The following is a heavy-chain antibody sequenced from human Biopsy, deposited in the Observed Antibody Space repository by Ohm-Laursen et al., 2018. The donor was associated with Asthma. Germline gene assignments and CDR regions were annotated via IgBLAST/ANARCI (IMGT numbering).Heavy chain of an antibody. J-gene: IGHJ3*01. Sequence: SVKVSCKASGYNFISFAIHWVRQAPGQRLEWMGWINAGDGNTKYSQKFQGRVTITRDTSASTAYMDLRSLRSEDTAMYYCARTYYDFLTGQVNDAFALRGQGTMVTVSS. CDR2: INAGDGNT. CDR3: ARTYYDFLTGQVNDAFAL. V-gene: IGHV1-3*01. CDR1: GYNFISFA. D-gene: IGHD3-9*01.